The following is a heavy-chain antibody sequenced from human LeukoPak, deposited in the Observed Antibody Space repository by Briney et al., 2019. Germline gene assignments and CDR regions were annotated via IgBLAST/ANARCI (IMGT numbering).Heavy chain of an antibody. J-gene: IGHJ4*02. V-gene: IGHV3-23*01. CDR2: ISGSGGST. Sequence: GGSLRLSCAASGFTFRSCAMSWVRQAPGKGLEWVSAISGSGGSTYYADSVKGRFTISRDNSKNTLYLQMSSLRAEDTAVYYCANRHGPVQQEYSFDFWGQGTLVTVSS. CDR3: ANRHGPVQQEYSFDF. D-gene: IGHD1-1*01. CDR1: GFTFRSCA.